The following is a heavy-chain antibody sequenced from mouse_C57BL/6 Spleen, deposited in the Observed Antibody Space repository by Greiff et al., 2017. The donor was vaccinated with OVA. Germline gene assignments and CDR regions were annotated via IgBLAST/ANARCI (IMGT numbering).Heavy chain of an antibody. J-gene: IGHJ3*01. Sequence: EVQLQQSGAELVRPGASVKLSCTASGFNIKDDYMHWVKQRPEQGLEWIGWIDPENGDTEYASKFQGKATITADTSSNTAYLQLSSLTSEDTAVYYCTPYDLGEFAYWGQGTLVTVSA. CDR3: TPYDLGEFAY. D-gene: IGHD2-3*01. CDR2: IDPENGDT. CDR1: GFNIKDDY. V-gene: IGHV14-4*01.